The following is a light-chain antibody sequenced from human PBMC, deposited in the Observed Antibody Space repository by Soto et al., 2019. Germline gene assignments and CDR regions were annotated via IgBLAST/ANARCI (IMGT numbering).Light chain of an antibody. CDR1: QSVSSS. CDR3: QQYNNWPPLT. V-gene: IGKV3-15*01. CDR2: DAS. J-gene: IGKJ4*01. Sequence: EIVMTQSPATLSVSPGDRATLSCRASQSVSSSLAWYQQIPGQAPRLLIYDASTRATGIPARFGGSGSGTEFPLTISSLQSEDFAVYYCQQYNNWPPLTFGGGTKAELK.